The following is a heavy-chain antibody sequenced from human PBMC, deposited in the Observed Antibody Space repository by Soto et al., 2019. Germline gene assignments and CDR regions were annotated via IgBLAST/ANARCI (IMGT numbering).Heavy chain of an antibody. V-gene: IGHV4-4*02. D-gene: IGHD4-17*01. CDR3: ARREGDYGDYVGLFAFDI. Sequence: SETLSLTCAVSSGSISSSNWWSWVRQPPGKGLEWIGEIYHSGSTNYNPSLKSRVTISVDKSKNQFSLKLSSVTAADTAVYYCARREGDYGDYVGLFAFDIWGQGTMVTVSS. CDR1: SGSISSSNW. CDR2: IYHSGST. J-gene: IGHJ3*02.